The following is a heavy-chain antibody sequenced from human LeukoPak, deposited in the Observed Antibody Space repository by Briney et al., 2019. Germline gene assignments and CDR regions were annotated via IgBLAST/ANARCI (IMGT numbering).Heavy chain of an antibody. CDR1: GFTFSSYA. CDR3: ANPRNQSSYEKFDY. Sequence: GGSLRLSCAASGFTFSSYAMSWVRQAPGKGLEWVSAISGSGGSTYYADSVKGRFTISRDNSKNTLYLQMNSLRAEDTAVYYCANPRNQSSYEKFDYGGQGTLVTVSS. CDR2: ISGSGGST. V-gene: IGHV3-23*01. D-gene: IGHD1-14*01. J-gene: IGHJ4*02.